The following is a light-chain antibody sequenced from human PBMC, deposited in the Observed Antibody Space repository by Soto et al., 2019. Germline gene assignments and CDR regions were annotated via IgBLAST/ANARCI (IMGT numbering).Light chain of an antibody. J-gene: IGKJ2*01. CDR1: QSVSSN. CDR3: QQYNNWPPYT. CDR2: GAS. Sequence: EIVMTQSPATLSVSPGERATLSCRASQSVSSNLAWYQQKPGHAPRLLIYGASTRATGIPARFSGSGSGTDFTLTISSLQCEDFAVYYCQQYNNWPPYTFGQGTKLEIK. V-gene: IGKV3-15*01.